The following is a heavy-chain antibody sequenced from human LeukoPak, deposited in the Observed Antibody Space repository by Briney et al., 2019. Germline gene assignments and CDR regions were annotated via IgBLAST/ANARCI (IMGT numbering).Heavy chain of an antibody. Sequence: PGGSLRLSCAASGFTFDDYAMHWVRQAPGKGLEWVSGISWNSGSIGYADSVKGRFTISRDNAKNSLYLQMNSLRDEDTAVYYCARDLSYYDFWSGYQGMDVWGQGTTVTVSS. CDR1: GFTFDDYA. J-gene: IGHJ6*02. CDR2: ISWNSGSI. D-gene: IGHD3-3*01. CDR3: ARDLSYYDFWSGYQGMDV. V-gene: IGHV3-9*01.